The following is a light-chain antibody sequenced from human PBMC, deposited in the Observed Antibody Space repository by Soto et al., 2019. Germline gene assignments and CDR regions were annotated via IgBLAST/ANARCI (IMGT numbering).Light chain of an antibody. Sequence: QSVLTQPPSASETPGQTVSISCSGSNSNIASNTVNWYQHLPGTAPKLLIYYNNQRPSGVPDRFSGSKSGTSAFLAISGLQSEDESDYYCAAWDDTLKRYVFGTGTKVTVL. CDR2: YNN. J-gene: IGLJ1*01. CDR1: NSNIASNT. V-gene: IGLV1-44*01. CDR3: AAWDDTLKRYV.